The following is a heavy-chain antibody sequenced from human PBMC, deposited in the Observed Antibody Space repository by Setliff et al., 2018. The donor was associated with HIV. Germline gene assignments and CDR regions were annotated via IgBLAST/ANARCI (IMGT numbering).Heavy chain of an antibody. CDR1: GYTFTSYG. CDR3: ARDGLLAAAGLGDFDY. Sequence: GASVKVSCKASGYTFTSYGISWVRQAPGQGLEWMGWISTYNGNTNYAQKLQGRVTMTTDTSTSTVYMELSGLRSDDTAVYYCARDGLLAAAGLGDFDYWGQGTLVTVSS. J-gene: IGHJ4*02. CDR2: ISTYNGNT. V-gene: IGHV1-18*01. D-gene: IGHD6-13*01.